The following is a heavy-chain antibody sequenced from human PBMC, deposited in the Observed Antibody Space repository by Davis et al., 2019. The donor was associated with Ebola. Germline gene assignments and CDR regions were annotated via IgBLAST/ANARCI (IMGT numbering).Heavy chain of an antibody. CDR1: GFTFSGSA. CDR2: ISGSGGST. V-gene: IGHV3-23*01. Sequence: GESLKISCAASGFTFSGSAMHWVRQAPGKGLEWVSAISGSGGSTYYAGSVKGRFTISRDNSRNTLYLQMNSLRAEDTAVYYCAKTRETYSDIFAPLYAFDIWGQGTMVTVSS. D-gene: IGHD3-9*01. CDR3: AKTRETYSDIFAPLYAFDI. J-gene: IGHJ3*02.